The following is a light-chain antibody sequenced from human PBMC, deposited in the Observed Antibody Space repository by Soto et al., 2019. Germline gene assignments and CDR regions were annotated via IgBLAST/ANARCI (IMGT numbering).Light chain of an antibody. CDR3: QHYNSYSEA. V-gene: IGKV1-5*03. CDR2: KAS. J-gene: IGKJ1*01. Sequence: DIQMTQSPSTLSGSVGDRVTITCRASQTISSWLAWYQQKPVKDPKLLIYKASTLKSGVPSRFSGSGSGTEFTLTISSLQPDDFATYYCQHYNSYSEAFGQGTKVDIK. CDR1: QTISSW.